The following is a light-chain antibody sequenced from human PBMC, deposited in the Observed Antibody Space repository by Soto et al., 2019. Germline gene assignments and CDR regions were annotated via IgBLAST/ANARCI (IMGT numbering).Light chain of an antibody. CDR1: QTITNY. CDR3: QQSYNRPFT. J-gene: IGKJ3*01. Sequence: DIQMTQSPSSLSASVGDRVTITCRASQTITNYVNWYQQKPGKAPKLLVYAASNLQSGVPSRFSGSGSGTDFTLTISNLQTEDFATYFCQQSYNRPFTFGPGTKVDF. V-gene: IGKV1-39*01. CDR2: AAS.